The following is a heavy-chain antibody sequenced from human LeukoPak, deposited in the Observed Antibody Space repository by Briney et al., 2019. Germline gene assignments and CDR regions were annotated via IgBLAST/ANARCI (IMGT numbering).Heavy chain of an antibody. Sequence: ASVKVSCKASGYTFTGYYVHWVRQAPGQGLEWMGWINPNSGGTNYAQKFQGRVTMTRDTSISTAYMELSRLRSDDTAVYYCARESIAVAGTLGGWGQGTLVTVSS. J-gene: IGHJ4*02. CDR3: ARESIAVAGTLGG. CDR1: GYTFTGYY. V-gene: IGHV1-2*02. D-gene: IGHD6-19*01. CDR2: INPNSGGT.